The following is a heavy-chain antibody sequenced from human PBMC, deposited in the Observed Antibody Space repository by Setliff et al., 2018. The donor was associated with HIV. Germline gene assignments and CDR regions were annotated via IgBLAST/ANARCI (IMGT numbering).Heavy chain of an antibody. CDR2: IYYTGST. J-gene: IGHJ6*02. CDR1: GGSISSSGNY. V-gene: IGHV4-31*03. CDR3: ARDLSPYGSGDPYYYYGMGV. Sequence: SETLSLTCTVSGGSISSSGNYWTWIRQRPGKGLEWIGYIYYTGSTYYHPSLKSRVLISVDTSNNQFSLRLSSVTAADTAVYYCARDLSPYGSGDPYYYYGMGVWGQGTTVTVSS. D-gene: IGHD3-10*01.